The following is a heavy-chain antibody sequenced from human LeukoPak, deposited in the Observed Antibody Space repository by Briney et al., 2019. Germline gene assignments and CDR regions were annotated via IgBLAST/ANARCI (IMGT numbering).Heavy chain of an antibody. CDR1: DFTFSMYW. CDR3: ARDQIWAFDY. J-gene: IGHJ4*02. Sequence: PGGSLRLSCAASDFTFSMYWMGWVRQAPGKGLAWVAFIRYDGSNKYYADSVKGRFTISRDNSKNTLYLQMNSLRAEDTAVYYCARDQIWAFDYWGQGTLVTVSS. D-gene: IGHD7-27*01. CDR2: IRYDGSNK. V-gene: IGHV3-30*02.